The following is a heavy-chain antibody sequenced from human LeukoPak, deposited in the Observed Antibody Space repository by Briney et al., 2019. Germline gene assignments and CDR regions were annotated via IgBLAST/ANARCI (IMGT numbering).Heavy chain of an antibody. CDR3: ARREDYDVLTGPTAHFHY. J-gene: IGHJ4*02. Sequence: GESLKISCKGSGYSFTSYWIGWVRQMPGKGLEWMGIIYPGDSDTKYSPSFQGQITISADKSISTAYLQWSSLKASDTAMYYCARREDYDVLTGPTAHFHYWGQGTLVTVSS. CDR2: IYPGDSDT. V-gene: IGHV5-51*01. D-gene: IGHD3-9*01. CDR1: GYSFTSYW.